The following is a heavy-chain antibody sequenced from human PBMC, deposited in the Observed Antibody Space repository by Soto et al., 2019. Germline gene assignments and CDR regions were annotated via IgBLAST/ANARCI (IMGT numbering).Heavy chain of an antibody. J-gene: IGHJ6*02. Sequence: GGSLRLSCAASGFTFSSYDMHWVRQATGKGLEWVSAIGTAGDTYYPGSVKGRFTISRENAKNSLYLQMNSLRAEDTAVYYCARGNRIAAQMCCSDGMDVWGQGTTVTVSS. D-gene: IGHD6-6*01. CDR2: IGTAGDT. CDR3: ARGNRIAAQMCCSDGMDV. V-gene: IGHV3-13*01. CDR1: GFTFSSYD.